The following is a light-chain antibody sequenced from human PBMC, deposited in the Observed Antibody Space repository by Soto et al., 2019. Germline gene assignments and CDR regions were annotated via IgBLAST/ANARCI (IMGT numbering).Light chain of an antibody. CDR3: QSYDSTRSGSRV. V-gene: IGLV1-40*01. CDR2: GDS. CDR1: SSNIGAGYD. Sequence: QSVLTQPPSVSGAPGQRVTISCTGSSSNIGAGYDVHWYQQLPGTAPKLLIYGDSNRPSGVPDRFSGSKSGTSASLAITGLQAEDEADYYCQSYDSTRSGSRVFGGGPKLTVL. J-gene: IGLJ2*01.